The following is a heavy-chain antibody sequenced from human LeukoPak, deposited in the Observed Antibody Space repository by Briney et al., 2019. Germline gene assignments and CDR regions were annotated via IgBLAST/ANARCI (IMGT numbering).Heavy chain of an antibody. CDR2: ISAYNGNT. CDR1: GYTFTTYG. J-gene: IGHJ4*02. Sequence: ASVKVSCKASGYTFTTYGISWVRQAPGQGLEWMGWISAYNGNTNYAQNLQGRVTMTTDTSTSTAYMELRSLGSDDTAVYYCARGSGWYGGYYFDYWGQGTLVTVSS. V-gene: IGHV1-18*01. CDR3: ARGSGWYGGYYFDY. D-gene: IGHD6-19*01.